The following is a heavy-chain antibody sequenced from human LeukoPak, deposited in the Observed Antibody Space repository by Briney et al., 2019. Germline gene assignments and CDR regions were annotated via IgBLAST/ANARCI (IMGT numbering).Heavy chain of an antibody. CDR2: IYYSGNT. V-gene: IGHV4-59*08. CDR1: GGSVSDYY. Sequence: SETLSLTCTVSGGSVSDYYWSWIRQPPGQGLEWIGYIYYSGNTNYNPSLKSRVTISLDTSENQFSLILSSVTAADTAVYYCAGSSSSWYLDYYYYGLDVWGQGTTVTVSS. D-gene: IGHD6-13*01. J-gene: IGHJ6*02. CDR3: AGSSSSWYLDYYYYGLDV.